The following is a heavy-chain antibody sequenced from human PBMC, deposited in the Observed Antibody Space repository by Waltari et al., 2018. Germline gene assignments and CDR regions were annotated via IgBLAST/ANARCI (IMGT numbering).Heavy chain of an antibody. Sequence: QVQLQQSGPGLVKPSQTRSLTCAISGDSVSTNSTSWNWIRQSPSRGLEWLGRTYYRSRWYNDYAVSVKSRITISPDTSKNQFSLQLHSVTPDDTAVYYCARGYVDYILWWDHWGQGTLVTVSS. CDR3: ARGYVDYILWWDH. CDR1: GDSVSTNSTS. J-gene: IGHJ4*02. V-gene: IGHV6-1*01. CDR2: TYYRSRWYN. D-gene: IGHD4-17*01.